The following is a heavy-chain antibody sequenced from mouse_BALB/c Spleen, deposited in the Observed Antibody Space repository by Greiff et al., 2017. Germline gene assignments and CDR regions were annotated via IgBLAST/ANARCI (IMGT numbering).Heavy chain of an antibody. CDR2: INPSNGRT. CDR1: GYTFTSYW. Sequence: QVQLQQPGSELVRPGASVKLSCKASGYTFTSYWMHWVKQRPGQGLEWIGEINPSNGRTNYNEKFKSKATLTVDKSSSTAYMQLSSLTSEDSAVYYCASRNYGNRHAMDYWGQGTSVTVSS. D-gene: IGHD2-1*01. V-gene: IGHV1S81*02. J-gene: IGHJ4*01. CDR3: ASRNYGNRHAMDY.